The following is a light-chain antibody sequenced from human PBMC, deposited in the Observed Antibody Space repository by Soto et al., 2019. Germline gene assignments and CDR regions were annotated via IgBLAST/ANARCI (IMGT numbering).Light chain of an antibody. Sequence: QSALSARPAVSGAPGQRVTISCTVSDSNIGAGYDGHWYQQLPGTAPKLLIYGNSNRPSGVPDRFSGSKSGTSASLTITGLQAEDEADYYCQSYGDSLSGYVFGTGTKVTVL. V-gene: IGLV1-40*01. J-gene: IGLJ1*01. CDR2: GNS. CDR3: QSYGDSLSGYV. CDR1: DSNIGAGYD.